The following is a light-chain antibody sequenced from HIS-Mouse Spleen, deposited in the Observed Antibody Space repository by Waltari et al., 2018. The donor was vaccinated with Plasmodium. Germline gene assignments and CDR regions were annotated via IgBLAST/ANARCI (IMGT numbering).Light chain of an antibody. V-gene: IGLV2-11*01. J-gene: IGLJ2*01. CDR1: SRDVGGYNY. CDR2: DVS. CDR3: CSYAGSYTVV. Sequence: QSALTQPRSVSGSPGQSVTISCTGTSRDVGGYNYVSCYQQHPGKAPKLMIYDVSKRPSGVPDRFSGSKSGNTASLTISGLQAEDEADYYCCSYAGSYTVVFGGGTKLTVL.